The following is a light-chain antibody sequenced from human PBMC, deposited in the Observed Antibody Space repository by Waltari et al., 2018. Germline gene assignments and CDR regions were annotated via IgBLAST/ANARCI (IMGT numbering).Light chain of an antibody. CDR2: TAS. CDR3: QQSYSSPLT. V-gene: IGKV1-39*01. J-gene: IGKJ4*01. Sequence: DIQMTQSPSSLSASLGDRVSITCRASQNLRSYLNWYQQKPGRAPKLLIYTASNLQSGVPSRFSGRGSGTDFTLTISSLQPEDFATYYCQQSYSSPLTFGGGTNVDI. CDR1: QNLRSY.